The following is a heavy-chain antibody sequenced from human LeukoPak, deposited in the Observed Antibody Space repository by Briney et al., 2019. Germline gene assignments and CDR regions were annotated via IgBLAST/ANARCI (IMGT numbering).Heavy chain of an antibody. J-gene: IGHJ5*02. D-gene: IGHD3-10*01. CDR1: GYTFVSYG. V-gene: IGHV1-18*01. Sequence: ASVKVSCKASGYTFVSYGINWVRQAPGQGLEWMGWISPYNGNTVYAQNLQGRVTMTTDSSTSTAYMELRSLRSDDTALYYCARDRDGSGSSWFDPSGQGTLVTVSS. CDR2: ISPYNGNT. CDR3: ARDRDGSGSSWFDP.